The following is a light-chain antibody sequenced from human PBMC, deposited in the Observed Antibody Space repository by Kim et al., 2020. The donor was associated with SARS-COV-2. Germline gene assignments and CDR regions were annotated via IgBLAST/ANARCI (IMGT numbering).Light chain of an antibody. Sequence: QSVLTQPPSASGTPGQRVTISCSGCSSNIGSNTVNWYQQLPGTAPKLLIYSNNQRPSGVPDRFSGPKSGTSASLAISGLQSEDEADYYCAAWDDSLNGSYVFGTGTKVTVL. V-gene: IGLV1-44*01. CDR2: SNN. CDR3: AAWDDSLNGSYV. CDR1: SSNIGSNT. J-gene: IGLJ1*01.